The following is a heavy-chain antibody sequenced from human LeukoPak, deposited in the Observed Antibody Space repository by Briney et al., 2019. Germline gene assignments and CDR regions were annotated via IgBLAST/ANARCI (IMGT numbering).Heavy chain of an antibody. D-gene: IGHD6-6*01. CDR2: IYYSGTT. CDR3: AREFSRSKIYYYYHMDV. CDR1: GGSISSYY. V-gene: IGHV4-59*01. J-gene: IGHJ6*03. Sequence: SETLSLTCSVSGGSISSYYWNWIRQPPGKGLEWIGYIYYSGTTNYNPSLQSRVTISVDTSKNQFSLKLRSVTAADTAVYYCAREFSRSKIYYYYHMDVWGKGTTVAVSS.